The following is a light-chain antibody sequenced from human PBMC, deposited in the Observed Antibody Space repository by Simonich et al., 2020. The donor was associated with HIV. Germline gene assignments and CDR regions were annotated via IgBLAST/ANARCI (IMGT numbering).Light chain of an antibody. CDR1: QSISTW. Sequence: DIQMTQSPSTLSASVGDRVTHTCRASQSISTWLAWYQQKPGKAPKLLIYKASSLESGVPSRFSGSGSGTEFTLTIFSLQPDDFAIYYCQQYKSYSRTFGQGTKVEI. CDR2: KAS. V-gene: IGKV1-5*03. J-gene: IGKJ1*01. CDR3: QQYKSYSRT.